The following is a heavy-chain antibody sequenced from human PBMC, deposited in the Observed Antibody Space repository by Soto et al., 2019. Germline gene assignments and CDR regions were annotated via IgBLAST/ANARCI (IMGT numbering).Heavy chain of an antibody. CDR3: ARPTDFWSGYQFDY. D-gene: IGHD3-3*01. CDR1: GGSISSYY. V-gene: IGHV4-59*08. Sequence: SETLSLTCTVSGGSISSYYWSWIRQPPGKGLEWIGYIYYSGSTNYNPSLKSRVTISVDTSKNQFSLKLSSVTAADTAVYYCARPTDFWSGYQFDYWGQGTLVTVSS. J-gene: IGHJ4*02. CDR2: IYYSGST.